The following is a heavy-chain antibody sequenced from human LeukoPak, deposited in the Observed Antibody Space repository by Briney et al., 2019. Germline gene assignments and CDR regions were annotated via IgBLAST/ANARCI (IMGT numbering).Heavy chain of an antibody. Sequence: GGSLSLSCAVSGFTLSSAAMTWVRQAPGKGLEWVSTITGSDDGTYYADSVEGRFTISRDYSKNTLNLQMNSLRVEDTAIYYCAKGPQLGSGYHPDYWGQGTLVTVSS. CDR1: GFTLSSAA. J-gene: IGHJ4*02. CDR2: ITGSDDGT. CDR3: AKGPQLGSGYHPDY. D-gene: IGHD3-22*01. V-gene: IGHV3-23*01.